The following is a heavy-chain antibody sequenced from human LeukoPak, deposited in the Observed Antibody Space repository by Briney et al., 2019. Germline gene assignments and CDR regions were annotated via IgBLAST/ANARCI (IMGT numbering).Heavy chain of an antibody. Sequence: GGSLRLSCAASGSTFRSYSMTWVRQAPGKGLEWVSSISSSSSYIYYADSVKGRFTISRDNAKNSLYLQMNSLRAEDTAVYYCARVNEKRDYGVGDYMDVWGKGTTVTVSS. CDR1: GSTFRSYS. CDR3: ARVNEKRDYGVGDYMDV. CDR2: ISSSSSYI. V-gene: IGHV3-21*01. J-gene: IGHJ6*03. D-gene: IGHD4-17*01.